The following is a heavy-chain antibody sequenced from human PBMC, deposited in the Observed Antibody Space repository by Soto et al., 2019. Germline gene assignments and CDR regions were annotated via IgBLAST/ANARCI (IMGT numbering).Heavy chain of an antibody. J-gene: IGHJ4*02. Sequence: GGSLRPSCAASGFTFSRYSMNWVRQAPGKGLEWVSSISSTTNYIYYADSMKGRFTVSRDNAKNSVYLDMNSLSAEDTAVYYCARESEDLTSNFDYWGQGTLVIVSS. CDR1: GFTFSRYS. V-gene: IGHV3-21*01. CDR2: ISSTTNYI. CDR3: ARESEDLTSNFDY.